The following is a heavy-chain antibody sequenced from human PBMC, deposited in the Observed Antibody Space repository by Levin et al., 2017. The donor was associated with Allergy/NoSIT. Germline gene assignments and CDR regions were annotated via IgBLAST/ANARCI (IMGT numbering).Heavy chain of an antibody. Sequence: KVSCQGSGYSFTSYWIGWVRQMPGKGLEWMGIIYPGDSDTRYSPSFQGQVTNSADKSISTAYLQWSSLKASDTAIYYCARRGTRDYYYSMDVWGKGTTVTVSS. CDR2: IYPGDSDT. D-gene: IGHD1-1*01. V-gene: IGHV5-51*01. CDR3: ARRGTRDYYYSMDV. CDR1: GYSFTSYW. J-gene: IGHJ6*03.